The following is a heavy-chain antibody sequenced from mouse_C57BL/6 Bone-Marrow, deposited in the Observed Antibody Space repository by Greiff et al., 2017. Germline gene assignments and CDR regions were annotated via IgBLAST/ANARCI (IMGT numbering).Heavy chain of an antibody. Sequence: EVQLVESGGDLVKPGGSLKLSCAASGFTFSSYGMSWVRQTPDKRLEWVATISSCGSYTYYPDSVKGRFTFSRDNAKNTLYLQMSRLKSEDTDLYYSARIYSWYFDVWGTGTTVTVSS. CDR2: ISSCGSYT. D-gene: IGHD1-1*01. V-gene: IGHV5-6*01. J-gene: IGHJ1*03. CDR1: GFTFSSYG. CDR3: ARIYSWYFDV.